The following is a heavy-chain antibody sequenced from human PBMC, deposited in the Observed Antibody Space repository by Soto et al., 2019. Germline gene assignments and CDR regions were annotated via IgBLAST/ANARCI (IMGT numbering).Heavy chain of an antibody. J-gene: IGHJ6*02. Sequence: PGESLKISCKGSGYSFTSYWISWVRQMPGKGLEWMGRIDPSGSYTNYSPSFQGHVTISADKSISTAYLQWSSLKASDTAMYYCASYDYVWDGMDVWGQGTTVTVSS. CDR1: GYSFTSYW. V-gene: IGHV5-10-1*01. CDR3: ASYDYVWDGMDV. D-gene: IGHD3-16*01. CDR2: IDPSGSYT.